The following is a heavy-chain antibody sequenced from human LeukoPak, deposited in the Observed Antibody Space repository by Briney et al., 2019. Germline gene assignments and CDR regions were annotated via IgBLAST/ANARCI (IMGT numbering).Heavy chain of an antibody. CDR1: GGSISSYY. CDR2: IYYSGST. J-gene: IGHJ3*02. Sequence: KSSETLSLTCTVSGGSISSYYWSWIRQPPGKGLEWIGYIYYSGSTNYNPSLKSRVTISVDTSERQFSLKLSSVTAADTAAYYCARHMTVTYDAFDIWGQGTKVTVSS. V-gene: IGHV4-59*08. CDR3: ARHMTVTYDAFDI. D-gene: IGHD3-22*01.